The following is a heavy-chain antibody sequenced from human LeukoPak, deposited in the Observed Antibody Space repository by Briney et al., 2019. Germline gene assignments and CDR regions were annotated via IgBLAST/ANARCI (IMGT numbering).Heavy chain of an antibody. CDR2: ISSSGSSI. J-gene: IGHJ3*02. D-gene: IGHD3-22*01. Sequence: GGSLRLPCAASGLTFSSYEMNWVRQAPRKGLEWVSYISSSGSSIYYADSVKGRFTISRDNAKKSLYLQMHSLRAEDTAVYYCARDSHKFDSSGYYPDAFDIWGQGTMVTVSS. V-gene: IGHV3-48*03. CDR1: GLTFSSYE. CDR3: ARDSHKFDSSGYYPDAFDI.